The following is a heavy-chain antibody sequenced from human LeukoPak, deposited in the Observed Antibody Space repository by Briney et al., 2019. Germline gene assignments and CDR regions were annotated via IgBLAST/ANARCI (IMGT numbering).Heavy chain of an antibody. Sequence: SEALSLTCTVSGGSISSSSYYWDWIRQPPGKGLEWTGTIYYSGNTYYNPSLKSRVTISVDTSKNQFSLKLSSVTAADTAVYYCARRYSSGHFDYWGQGTLVTVSS. CDR3: ARRYSSGHFDY. V-gene: IGHV4-39*01. CDR2: IYYSGNT. CDR1: GGSISSSSYY. J-gene: IGHJ4*02. D-gene: IGHD6-19*01.